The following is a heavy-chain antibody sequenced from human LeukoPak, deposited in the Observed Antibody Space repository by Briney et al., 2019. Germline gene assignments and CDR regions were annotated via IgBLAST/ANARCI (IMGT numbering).Heavy chain of an antibody. CDR1: GFTFSTYA. CDR3: AKGAAAGKVDWFDP. V-gene: IGHV3-23*01. D-gene: IGHD6-13*01. J-gene: IGHJ5*02. Sequence: GGSLRLSCAASGFTFSTYAMSWLRQAPGTGRQGVSTITGYGATFYADSVRGRFTIFRDTSMNTLFLQMNSLGAEDTAVYYCAKGAAAGKVDWFDPWGQGALVTVSS. CDR2: ITGYGAT.